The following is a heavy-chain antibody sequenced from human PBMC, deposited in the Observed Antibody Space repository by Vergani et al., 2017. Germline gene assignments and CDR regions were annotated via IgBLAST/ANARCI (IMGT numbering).Heavy chain of an antibody. Sequence: VQLVQSGAEVKKPGATMKISCKVSGYTFTDHYMHWLRQAPGQGLEWMGIINPSGGHTNYAQKFQGRVTMTRDTSTSTVYMELSSLRSEDTAIYYCARGDYGILTGYRYWGQGTLVTVSA. D-gene: IGHD3-9*01. CDR2: INPSGGHT. J-gene: IGHJ4*02. CDR3: ARGDYGILTGYRY. V-gene: IGHV1-46*03. CDR1: GYTFTDHY.